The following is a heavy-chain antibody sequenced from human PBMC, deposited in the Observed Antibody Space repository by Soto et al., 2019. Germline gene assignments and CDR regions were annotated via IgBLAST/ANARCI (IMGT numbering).Heavy chain of an antibody. D-gene: IGHD3-10*01. CDR3: ARGVPGITNLSIDPGSGYYYYYYMDV. CDR1: GWSFSGYY. Sequence: SETLSLTCAVYGWSFSGYYWSWIRQPPGKGLEWIGEINHSGSTNYNPSLKSRVTISVDTSKNQFSLKLSSVTAADTAVYYCARGVPGITNLSIDPGSGYYYYYYMDVWGKGTTVTVSS. V-gene: IGHV4-34*01. CDR2: INHSGST. J-gene: IGHJ6*03.